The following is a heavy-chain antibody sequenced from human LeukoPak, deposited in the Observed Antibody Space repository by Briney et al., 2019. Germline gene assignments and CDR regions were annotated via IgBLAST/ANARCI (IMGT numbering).Heavy chain of an antibody. CDR1: GYTFTNYG. D-gene: IGHD1-26*01. V-gene: IGHV1-18*01. CDR3: ARVVSGSYYHLDY. Sequence: WASVKVSCKASGYTFTNYGITWVRQASGQGLEWMGWTSVYNGHTVYAQKLQGRLTMTTDTSTSTVYMELRSLRSDDTAIYYCARVVSGSYYHLDYWGQGTQVTVSS. CDR2: TSVYNGHT. J-gene: IGHJ4*02.